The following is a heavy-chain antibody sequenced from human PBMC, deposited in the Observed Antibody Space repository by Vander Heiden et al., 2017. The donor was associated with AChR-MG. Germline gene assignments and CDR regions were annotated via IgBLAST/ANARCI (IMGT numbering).Heavy chain of an antibody. D-gene: IGHD4-17*01. CDR2: IIPRFATG. CDR3: ATTASPVTRGPGFYYMDV. Sequence: QVQLVQSGAEVKQPGSSVRVACKASGRTFSNLRISGVRQAPGQGLEWMGGIIPRFATGNYAERFQGRVTITADESTSSVYMELSSLRSDDTAVYYCATTASPVTRGPGFYYMDVWAKGTTVTVSS. CDR1: GRTFSNLR. V-gene: IGHV1-69*01. J-gene: IGHJ6*03.